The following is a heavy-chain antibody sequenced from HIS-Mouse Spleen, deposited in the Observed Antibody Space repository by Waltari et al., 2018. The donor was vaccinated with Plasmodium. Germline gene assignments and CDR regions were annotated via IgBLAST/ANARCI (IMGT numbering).Heavy chain of an antibody. V-gene: IGHV3-48*01. CDR2: ISSSSNTI. D-gene: IGHD1-26*01. J-gene: IGHJ5*02. Sequence: EVQLVESGGGVVQHGGSLRHSGAASELTFITYCMPWFRQAPGKGLEWISYISSSSNTIYYADSVKGRFTISRDNAKNSLYLQMNSLRAEDTAVYYCARVNSGSYYWFDPWGQGTLVTVSS. CDR1: ELTFITYC. CDR3: ARVNSGSYYWFDP.